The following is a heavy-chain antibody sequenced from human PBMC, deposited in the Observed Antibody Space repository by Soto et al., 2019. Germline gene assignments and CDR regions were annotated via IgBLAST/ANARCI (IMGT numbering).Heavy chain of an antibody. Sequence: GGSLRLACAASGFSFSFYSMLWVLQAPGKGLEWVALIPYDGTSEDYAESVKGRFTISRDNSKNTLYLHMNSMRAEDTAVYYCARDGAYVWGSYRWPDAFDIWAQGTMVP. CDR3: ARDGAYVWGSYRWPDAFDI. CDR1: GFSFSFYS. J-gene: IGHJ3*02. CDR2: IPYDGTSE. D-gene: IGHD3-16*02. V-gene: IGHV3-30-3*01.